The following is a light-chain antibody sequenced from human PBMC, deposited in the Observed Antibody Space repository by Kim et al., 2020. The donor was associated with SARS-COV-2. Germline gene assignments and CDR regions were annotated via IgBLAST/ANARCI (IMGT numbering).Light chain of an antibody. Sequence: IATPAWTRNNHNSGNRGVAWLQQHPGQPPKLLSYRHNNRPSGISERFSSSRSGNTASLSIIGLHPEDEADYYCSAWDTSLGVWVFGGGTQLTVL. CDR3: SAWDTSLGVWV. V-gene: IGLV10-54*01. CDR1: NHNSGNRG. J-gene: IGLJ3*02. CDR2: RHN.